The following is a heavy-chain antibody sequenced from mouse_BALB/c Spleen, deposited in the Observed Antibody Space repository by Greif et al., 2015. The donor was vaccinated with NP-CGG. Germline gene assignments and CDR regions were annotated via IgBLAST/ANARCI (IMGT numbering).Heavy chain of an antibody. CDR1: GFTFSSYA. CDR3: ARADGTVVATRAMDY. D-gene: IGHD1-1*01. Sequence: EVKLVESGGGLVKPGGSLKLSCAASGFTFSSYAMSWVRQTPEKRLEWVASISSGGSTYYPDSVKGRFTISRDNARNILFLQMSSLRSEDTAMYYCARADGTVVATRAMDYWGQGTSVTVSS. J-gene: IGHJ4*01. CDR2: ISSGGST. V-gene: IGHV5-6-5*01.